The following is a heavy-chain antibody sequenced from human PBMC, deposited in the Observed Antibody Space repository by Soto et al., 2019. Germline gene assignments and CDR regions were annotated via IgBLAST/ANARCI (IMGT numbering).Heavy chain of an antibody. J-gene: IGHJ5*02. V-gene: IGHV3-7*05. CDR2: LDQGGGEK. D-gene: IGHD3-10*01. Sequence: GGSLRLSCAASEFSFSDYWMAWVRQAPGKGLEWVANLDQGGGEKHYVDSVKGRFTISRDNAKNSLYLQMNSLRAEDTAVYYCARRSSMARGQNNWFDPWGQGTLVTVSS. CDR1: EFSFSDYW. CDR3: ARRSSMARGQNNWFDP.